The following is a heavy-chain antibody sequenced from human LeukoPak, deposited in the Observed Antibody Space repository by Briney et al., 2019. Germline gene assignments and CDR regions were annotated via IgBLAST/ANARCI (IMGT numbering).Heavy chain of an antibody. D-gene: IGHD4-23*01. V-gene: IGHV1-46*01. Sequence: ASVKVSCKAFGYTFTSNYMHWVRQAPGQGPEWMGVISPSGGSTTYAQKFQGRVTLTRDMSTSTDYLELSSLRSEDTAVYYCARESVERVNFDYWGQGTLVTVSS. CDR3: ARESVERVNFDY. J-gene: IGHJ4*02. CDR1: GYTFTSNY. CDR2: ISPSGGST.